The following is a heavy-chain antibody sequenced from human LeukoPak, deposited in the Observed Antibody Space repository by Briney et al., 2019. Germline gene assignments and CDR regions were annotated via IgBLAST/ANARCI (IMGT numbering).Heavy chain of an antibody. V-gene: IGHV4-4*07. D-gene: IGHD2-15*01. CDR1: GGSISTYY. CDR2: VHTSGDS. J-gene: IGHJ4*02. CDR3: ARGLAVGYCSGGSCYSDYFQN. Sequence: SETLSLTCSVSGGSISTYYWSWIRQPAGKGLEWIGRVHTSGDSNYNPSLKSRVTVSVDTSKSQFSLKLTSVTAADTAVYYCARGLAVGYCSGGSCYSDYFQNWGPGTLVTVSS.